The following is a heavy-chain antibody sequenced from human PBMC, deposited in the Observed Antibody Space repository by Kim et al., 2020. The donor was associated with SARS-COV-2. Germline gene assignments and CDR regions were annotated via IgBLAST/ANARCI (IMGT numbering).Heavy chain of an antibody. CDR3: ARTARVRKDIVVVPAAIRTAEYFQH. CDR2: INRSGST. D-gene: IGHD2-2*01. V-gene: IGHV4-34*01. CDR1: Y. Sequence: YRSGSSQPTGKGLEWMGDINRSGSTNHLPSLKSRVPISVDTSKNPFSLKLSSVTAAATAVYYCARTARVRKDIVVVPAAIRTAEYFQHW. J-gene: IGHJ1*01.